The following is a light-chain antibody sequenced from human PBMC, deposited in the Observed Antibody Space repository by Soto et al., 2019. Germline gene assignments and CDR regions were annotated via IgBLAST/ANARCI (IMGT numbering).Light chain of an antibody. V-gene: IGLV2-11*01. CDR2: DVT. CDR3: CSYAGSYTLV. J-gene: IGLJ2*01. Sequence: QSVLTQPRSVSGSPGQSVTISCTGTSSDVGAYNYVSWYQQHPGKAPKLMIYDVTKRPSGVPDRFSGSKSGITASLTISGLQAGDEADYYCCSYAGSYTLVFGGGTKLTVL. CDR1: SSDVGAYNY.